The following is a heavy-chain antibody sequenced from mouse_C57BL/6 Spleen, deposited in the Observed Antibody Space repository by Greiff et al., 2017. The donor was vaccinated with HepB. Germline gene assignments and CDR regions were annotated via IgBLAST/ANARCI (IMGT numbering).Heavy chain of an antibody. V-gene: IGHV1-80*01. J-gene: IGHJ4*01. Sequence: VKLQESGAELVKPGASVKISCKASGYAFSSYWMNWVKQRPGKGLEWIGQIYPGDGDTNYNGKFKGKATLTADKSSSTAYMQLSSLTSEDSAVYFCARNGYGNYGLDYWGQGTSVTVSS. CDR2: IYPGDGDT. CDR1: GYAFSSYW. D-gene: IGHD2-10*02. CDR3: ARNGYGNYGLDY.